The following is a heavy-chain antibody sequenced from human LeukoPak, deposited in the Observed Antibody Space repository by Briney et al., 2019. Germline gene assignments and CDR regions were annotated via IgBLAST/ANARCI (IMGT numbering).Heavy chain of an antibody. J-gene: IGHJ6*03. CDR3: ARSSIGYYYYYYMDV. D-gene: IGHD6-6*01. Sequence: GESLKISCKGSGYSFTSYWIGWVRQMPGKGLEWMGIIYPGDSETRYSPSFQGQVTISADKSISTAYLQWSSLKASDTAMYYCARSSIGYYYYYYMDVRGKGTTVTVSS. V-gene: IGHV5-51*01. CDR2: IYPGDSET. CDR1: GYSFTSYW.